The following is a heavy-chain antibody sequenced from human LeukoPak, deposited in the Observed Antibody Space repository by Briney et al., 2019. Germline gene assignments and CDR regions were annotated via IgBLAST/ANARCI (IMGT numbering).Heavy chain of an antibody. CDR1: GVTFNSYT. CDR2: IIPIFGTA. V-gene: IGHV1-69*05. CDR3: ATRTHNSYAEGWYFDL. J-gene: IGHJ2*01. D-gene: IGHD5-18*01. Sequence: SVKVSCKASGVTFNSYTIKWVRQAPGQGLEWMARIIPIFGTANYAQGFQGRVTITTDESTSTAYLELSSLRSEDTVVYYCATRTHNSYAEGWYFDLWGRGTLVTVSS.